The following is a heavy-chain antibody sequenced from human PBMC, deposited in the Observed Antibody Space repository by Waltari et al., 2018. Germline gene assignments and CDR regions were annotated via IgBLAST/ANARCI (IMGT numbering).Heavy chain of an antibody. CDR1: GGTFSSYA. Sequence: QVQLVQSGAEVKKPGSSVKVSCKASGGTFSSYAISWVRQAPGQGLEWMGGISPILGTANYAQKFQGRVTITTYESTRTAYMELSSLRAEDTAVYYCARDILRGSDYDFKGDLNWFDPWGQGTLVTVSS. D-gene: IGHD5-12*01. CDR2: ISPILGTA. V-gene: IGHV1-69*05. J-gene: IGHJ5*02. CDR3: ARDILRGSDYDFKGDLNWFDP.